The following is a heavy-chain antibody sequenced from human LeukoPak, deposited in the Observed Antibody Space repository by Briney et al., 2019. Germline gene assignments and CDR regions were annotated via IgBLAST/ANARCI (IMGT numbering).Heavy chain of an antibody. CDR1: GFTFSSYS. CDR3: ARASPPHYYGSDY. V-gene: IGHV3-21*01. Sequence: SGGSLRLSCAASGFTFSSYSMNWVRQAPGKGLEWVSSISSSSSYIYYADSVKGRFTISRDNAKNSLYLQMNSLRAEDTAVYYCARASPPHYYGSDYWGQGTLVTVSS. J-gene: IGHJ4*02. CDR2: ISSSSSYI. D-gene: IGHD3-10*01.